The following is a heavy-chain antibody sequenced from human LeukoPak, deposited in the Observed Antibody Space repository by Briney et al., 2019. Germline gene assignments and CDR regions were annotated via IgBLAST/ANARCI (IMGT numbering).Heavy chain of an antibody. CDR1: GFTFSSYA. V-gene: IGHV3-23*01. J-gene: IGHJ5*02. CDR3: AKDFWSGYRPYNWFDP. Sequence: GGSLRFSCAASGFTFSSYAMSWVRQAPGKGLEWVSAISGSGGSTYYADSVKGRFTISRDNSKNTLYLQMNSLRAEDTAVYYCAKDFWSGYRPYNWFDPWGQGTLLTVSS. D-gene: IGHD3-3*01. CDR2: ISGSGGST.